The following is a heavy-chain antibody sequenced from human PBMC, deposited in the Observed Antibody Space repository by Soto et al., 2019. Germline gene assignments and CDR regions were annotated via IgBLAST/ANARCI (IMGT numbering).Heavy chain of an antibody. CDR1: GYTFTSYY. CDR3: ARDMITMVRGSPPGGTQGN. J-gene: IGHJ4*02. V-gene: IGHV1-46*01. CDR2: INPSGGST. D-gene: IGHD3-10*01. Sequence: ASVNVSCKSSGYTFTSYYIHWVRQAPGQGLECMGIINPSGGSTSYAQKFQGRVTMTRDTSTSTVYMELSSLRSEDTAVYYCARDMITMVRGSPPGGTQGNWGQGTLVTVSS.